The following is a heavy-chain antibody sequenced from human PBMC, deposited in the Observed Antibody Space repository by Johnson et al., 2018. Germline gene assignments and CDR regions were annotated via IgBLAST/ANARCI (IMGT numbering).Heavy chain of an antibody. V-gene: IGHV4-34*01. D-gene: IGHD3-3*01. CDR3: ARGYYDFWSGYYGKGGYYYYYMDV. J-gene: IGHJ6*03. CDR1: GGSFSGYY. CDR2: INHSGST. Sequence: QVELQQGGAGLLKPSETLSLTCAVYGGSFSGYYWSWIRQPPGKGLEWIGEINHSGSTNYNPSLKSRVRISVDTSKNQFSLKLSSVTAADTAVYYCARGYYDFWSGYYGKGGYYYYYMDVWGKGTTVTVSS.